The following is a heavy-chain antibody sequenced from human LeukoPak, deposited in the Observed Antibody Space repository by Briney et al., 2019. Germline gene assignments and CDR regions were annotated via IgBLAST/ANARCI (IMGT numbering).Heavy chain of an antibody. D-gene: IGHD1-26*01. V-gene: IGHV4-59*01. CDR2: IYYCGST. CDR1: GGLISSYY. J-gene: IGHJ4*02. Sequence: SETLSLTCTVSGGLISSYYGIWIRQPPGKGLEGIGYIYYCGSTNYNPPLKSRVTISVDTSKNQFSLKLSSVTAADTAVYYCARGVGFDYWGQGTLVTVSS. CDR3: ARGVGFDY.